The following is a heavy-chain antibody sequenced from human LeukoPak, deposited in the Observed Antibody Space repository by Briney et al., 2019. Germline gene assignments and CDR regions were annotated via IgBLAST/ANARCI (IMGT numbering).Heavy chain of an antibody. J-gene: IGHJ4*02. CDR2: ISYSGAT. V-gene: IGHV4-39*01. CDR3: ARHRREQQLELFDS. D-gene: IGHD6-13*01. Sequence: SVTLSLTCTVSGGSISSSDYYWCWIRQPPGEGLEWIGSISYSGATDHNPSLKSRVTISVDTSKNQFSLKLSFVTAADTAVYYCARHRREQQLELFDSWGQGTLVTVSS. CDR1: GGSISSSDYY.